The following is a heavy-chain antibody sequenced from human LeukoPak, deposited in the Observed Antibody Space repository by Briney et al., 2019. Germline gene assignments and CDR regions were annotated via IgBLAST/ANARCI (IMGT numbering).Heavy chain of an antibody. Sequence: PGGSLRLSCAASGFSFSNYGMAWVRQAPGKGLEWVPAISGTGDSTYYADSVKGRFTISRDNSKNTLYLQMNSLRAEDTAVYYCARDEAAPDRITIFGVAHETGGYYYYMDVWGKGTTVTVSS. J-gene: IGHJ6*03. D-gene: IGHD3-3*01. V-gene: IGHV3-23*01. CDR2: ISGTGDST. CDR3: ARDEAAPDRITIFGVAHETGGYYYYMDV. CDR1: GFSFSNYG.